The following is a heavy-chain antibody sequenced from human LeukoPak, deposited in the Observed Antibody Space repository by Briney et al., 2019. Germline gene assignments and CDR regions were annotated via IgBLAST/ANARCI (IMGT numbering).Heavy chain of an antibody. CDR3: ARDRGVAARRTRDAFDI. V-gene: IGHV1-3*01. CDR2: INAGNGNT. CDR1: GYTFTSYA. J-gene: IGHJ3*02. D-gene: IGHD6-6*01. Sequence: GASVKVSCKASGYTFTSYAMHWVRQAPGQRLEWMGWINAGNGNTKYSQKFQGRVTITRDTSASTAYMELSSLRSEDTAVYYCARDRGVAARRTRDAFDIWGQGTMVTVSS.